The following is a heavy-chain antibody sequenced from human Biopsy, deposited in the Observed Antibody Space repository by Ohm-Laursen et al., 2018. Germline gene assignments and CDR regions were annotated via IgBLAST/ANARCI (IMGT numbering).Heavy chain of an antibody. V-gene: IGHV1-18*01. D-gene: IGHD5-24*01. CDR3: ARERGGYKRTDY. CDR2: INTYNGNT. Sequence: ASVKVSCKASGYTFTSYGISWVRQAPGHGLEWMRWINTYNGNTNYAQNLQGRVTMTTDTSTSTAYMELRSLRSDDTAVYYCARERGGYKRTDYWGQGTLGTVSS. J-gene: IGHJ4*02. CDR1: GYTFTSYG.